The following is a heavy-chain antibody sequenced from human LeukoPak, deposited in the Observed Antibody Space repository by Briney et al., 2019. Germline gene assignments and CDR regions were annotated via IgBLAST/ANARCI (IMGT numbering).Heavy chain of an antibody. CDR1: GGTFSSYA. CDR3: GRKSGNSNEWYYFNY. Sequence: ASVKVSCKASGGTFSSYAISWVRQAPGQGLEWMGRIIPIFGTANYAQKFQGRVTITTDESTSTAYMELSSLRSEDTAVYYCGRKSGNSNEWYYFNYWGKGTLVTVSS. CDR2: IIPIFGTA. V-gene: IGHV1-69*05. D-gene: IGHD5-18*01. J-gene: IGHJ4*02.